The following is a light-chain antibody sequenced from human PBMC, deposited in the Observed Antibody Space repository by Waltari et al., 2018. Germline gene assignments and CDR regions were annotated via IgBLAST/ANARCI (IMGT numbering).Light chain of an antibody. V-gene: IGLV2-14*01. CDR2: EVS. Sequence: QSALTQPAPVSGSPGQSITISCTATSSDVGGSTYASVSQQHPGKAPKLMIYEVSNRPSGVSNRFSGSKSGNTASLTISGLQAEDEADYYCSSYTSSSTLVVFGGGTKLTVL. J-gene: IGLJ2*01. CDR3: SSYTSSSTLVV. CDR1: SSDVGGSTY.